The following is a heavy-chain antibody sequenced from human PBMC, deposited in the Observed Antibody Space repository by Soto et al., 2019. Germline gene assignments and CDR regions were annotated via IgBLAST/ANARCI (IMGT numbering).Heavy chain of an antibody. CDR3: AHTYAFGEFHS. D-gene: IGHD2-8*01. Sequence: QITLKESGPTLVKPTQTLTLTCTFSGFSLTTSGVGVGWIRQPPGKALEWLALIYWDDDKRYSPPLKSRLTITKYTSRNPVLLTMTNMDPVDTATSFCAHTYAFGEFHSWCQGTLVTVSS. CDR2: IYWDDDK. CDR1: GFSLTTSGVG. J-gene: IGHJ5*01. V-gene: IGHV2-5*02.